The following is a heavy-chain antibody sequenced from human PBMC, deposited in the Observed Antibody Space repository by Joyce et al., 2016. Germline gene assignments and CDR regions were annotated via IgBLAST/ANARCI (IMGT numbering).Heavy chain of an antibody. CDR1: GFPFSTYD. CDR3: ARVDGSGWFFDY. CDR2: LWYDGSNE. V-gene: IGHV3-33*01. J-gene: IGHJ4*02. D-gene: IGHD6-19*01. Sequence: QVQLVESGGGVVQPGESLRLSCAASGFPFSTYDMNWVRQAPGKGLEWVAALWYDGSNEYYADSVKGRFSIARDNAKHTVDMQMNSLGVEDTAVYYCARVDGSGWFFDYWGQGTPVTVSS.